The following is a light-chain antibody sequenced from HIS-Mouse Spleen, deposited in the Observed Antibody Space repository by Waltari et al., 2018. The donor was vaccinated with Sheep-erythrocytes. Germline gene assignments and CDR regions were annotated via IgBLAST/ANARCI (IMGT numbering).Light chain of an antibody. CDR1: TLGDKY. CDR2: QDS. CDR3: QAWDSSTVV. J-gene: IGLJ2*01. V-gene: IGLV3-1*01. Sequence: SYELTQPPSVSVSPGETASITSSGDTLGDKYACWYQQKPGQSPVLVTYQDSKRPSGIPERFSGSNSGNTATLTISGTQAMDEADYYCQAWDSSTVVFGGGTKLTVL.